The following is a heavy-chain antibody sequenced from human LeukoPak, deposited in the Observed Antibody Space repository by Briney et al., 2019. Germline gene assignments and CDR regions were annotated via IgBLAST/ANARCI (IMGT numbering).Heavy chain of an antibody. CDR3: ARVFDSGSQAYFYYMDV. D-gene: IGHD3-10*01. J-gene: IGHJ6*03. CDR1: GFPFTSYG. V-gene: IGHV3-30*02. CDR2: IRYDGSKK. Sequence: GGSLILSCAASGFPFTSYGIHWVRQAPGKGLEWVAFIRYDGSKKYYADSVKGRFTISRDNAKNSLYLQMNSLRAEDTAVYYCARVFDSGSQAYFYYMDVWGKGTTVTISS.